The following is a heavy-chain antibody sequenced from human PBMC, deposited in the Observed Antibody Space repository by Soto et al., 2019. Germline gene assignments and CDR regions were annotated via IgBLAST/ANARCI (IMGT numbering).Heavy chain of an antibody. V-gene: IGHV1-8*01. D-gene: IGHD3-9*01. J-gene: IGHJ3*02. CDR1: GYTFTSYG. CDR2: INANNGNT. Sequence: ASVKVSCKASGYTFTSYGINWVRRAPGQGLEWMGWINANNGNTSYAQKLQGRVTMTRNTSISTAYMELSSLRSEDTAVYYCPRGCYDILTGEDAFDIWGQGTMVTVSS. CDR3: PRGCYDILTGEDAFDI.